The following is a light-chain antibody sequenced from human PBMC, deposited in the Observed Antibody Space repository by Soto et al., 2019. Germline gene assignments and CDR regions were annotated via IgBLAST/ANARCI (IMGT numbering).Light chain of an antibody. Sequence: QSALTQPASVSGSPGQSITLSCTRTSSGVENYNLVSWYQHRPGKAPKLIIYEGSQRPSGASDRFSGSESGNTASLTISVLRAEDEADYYCSSYVGAVVFGGGTKVTVL. CDR2: EGS. J-gene: IGLJ2*01. V-gene: IGLV2-23*01. CDR1: SSGVENYNL. CDR3: SSYVGAVV.